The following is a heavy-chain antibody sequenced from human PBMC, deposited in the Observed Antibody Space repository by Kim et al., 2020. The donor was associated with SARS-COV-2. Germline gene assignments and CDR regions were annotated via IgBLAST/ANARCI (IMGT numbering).Heavy chain of an antibody. V-gene: IGHV4-34*01. D-gene: IGHD4-17*01. J-gene: IGHJ6*02. CDR2: INHSGST. CDR1: GGSFSGYY. CDR3: ARGRTVTTFCYYYGMDV. Sequence: SETLSLTCAVYGGSFSGYYWSWIRQPPGKGLEWIGEINHSGSTNYNPSLKSRVTISVDTSKNQFSLKLSSVTAADTAVYYCARGRTVTTFCYYYGMDVWGQGTTVTVSS.